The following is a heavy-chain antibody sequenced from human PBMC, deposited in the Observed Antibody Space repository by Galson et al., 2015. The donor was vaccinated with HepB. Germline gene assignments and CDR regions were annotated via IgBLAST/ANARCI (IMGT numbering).Heavy chain of an antibody. CDR1: GGTFSSYA. D-gene: IGHD3-3*01. V-gene: IGHV1-69*13. CDR3: ARATIFGVVMPLAMDV. CDR2: IIPIFGTA. Sequence: SVKVSCKASGGTFSSYATTWVRQAPGQGLEWMGGIIPIFGTANYAQRFHGRVTITADESTSTGYMELSSLRSEDTAVYYCARATIFGVVMPLAMDVWGQGTTVIVSS. J-gene: IGHJ6*02.